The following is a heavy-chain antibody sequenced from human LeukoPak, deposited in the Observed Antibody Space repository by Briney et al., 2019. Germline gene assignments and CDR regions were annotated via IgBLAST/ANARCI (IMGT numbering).Heavy chain of an antibody. D-gene: IGHD3-22*01. CDR3: AKHYYDSSGYYYFDY. CDR1: GFTFSSYA. Sequence: GGSLRLSCAASGFTFSSYAMSWVRQAPGKGLEWVSAISGSGGSTYYADSVKGRFTISRDNSENTLYLQMNSLRAEDTAVYYCAKHYYDSSGYYYFDYWGQGTLVTVSS. CDR2: ISGSGGST. V-gene: IGHV3-23*01. J-gene: IGHJ4*02.